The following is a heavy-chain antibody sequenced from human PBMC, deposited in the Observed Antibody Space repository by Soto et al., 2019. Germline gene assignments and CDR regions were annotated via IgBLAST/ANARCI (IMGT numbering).Heavy chain of an antibody. CDR1: GGTFSSYA. J-gene: IGHJ6*02. Sequence: QVQLVQSGGEVKKPGSSVKDSCKASGGTFSSYAISWMRQAPGQGLEWMGGIIRIFGTADYAQKFQGRVTITADESTSTAYMELSSLRSEDTAVYYCPTPPAGYYYYGMDVWGQGTTVTISS. CDR2: IIRIFGTA. V-gene: IGHV1-69*12. CDR3: PTPPAGYYYYGMDV.